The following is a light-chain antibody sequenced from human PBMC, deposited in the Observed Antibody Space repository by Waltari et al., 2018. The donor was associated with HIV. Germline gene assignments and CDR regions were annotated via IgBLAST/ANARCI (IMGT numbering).Light chain of an antibody. Sequence: EIVLTQSPATLSLSPGERATLSCRASQSVGSYLAWYQQKPGQAPRLLIYDASNRATGIPARFSGSGSGTGFTLTISSLEPEDFAVYYCQQRTNWPPYSFGQGTKLEIK. CDR1: QSVGSY. CDR3: QQRTNWPPYS. J-gene: IGKJ2*03. V-gene: IGKV3-11*01. CDR2: DAS.